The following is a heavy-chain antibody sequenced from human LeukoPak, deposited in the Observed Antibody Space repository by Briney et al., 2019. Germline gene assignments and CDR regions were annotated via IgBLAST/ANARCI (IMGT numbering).Heavy chain of an antibody. D-gene: IGHD3-22*01. CDR1: GFTFDDYG. V-gene: IGHV3-15*01. CDR2: IKSKTDGGTT. J-gene: IGHJ3*01. Sequence: GGSLRLSCAASGFTFDDYGMSWVRQAPGKGLEWVGRIKSKTDGGTTDYAAPVKGRFTISRDDSKNTLYLQMNSLKTEDTAVYYCVVITRGDAFDVWGQGTMVTVSS. CDR3: VVITRGDAFDV.